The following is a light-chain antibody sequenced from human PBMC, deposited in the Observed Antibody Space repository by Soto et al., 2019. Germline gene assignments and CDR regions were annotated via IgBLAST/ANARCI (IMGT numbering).Light chain of an antibody. Sequence: PGERVTLSCRASQSVNSLFFGWHQQKPGQAPRLVIYGTTNRAAGIPDRFSGSGSGTDFTLTISRLEPEDFAVYYCQQYGSSRNTFGQGTKVDIK. CDR3: QQYGSSRNT. CDR2: GTT. V-gene: IGKV3-20*01. J-gene: IGKJ2*01. CDR1: QSVNSLF.